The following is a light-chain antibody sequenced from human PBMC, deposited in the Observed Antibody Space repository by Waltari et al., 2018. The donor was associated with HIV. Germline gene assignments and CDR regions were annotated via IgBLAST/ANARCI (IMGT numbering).Light chain of an antibody. CDR3: SSYAGSDNLL. CDR2: GVT. V-gene: IGLV2-8*01. CDR1: SRDIGSYDY. Sequence: QSALTQPPSASGSPGQSVTISCTGTSRDIGSYDYVSWYQQRPGKAPKLMIYGVTKRPSGVPDRFSGSKSGNTASLTVSGLQVEDEADYYCSSYAGSDNLLFGGGTELTVL. J-gene: IGLJ2*01.